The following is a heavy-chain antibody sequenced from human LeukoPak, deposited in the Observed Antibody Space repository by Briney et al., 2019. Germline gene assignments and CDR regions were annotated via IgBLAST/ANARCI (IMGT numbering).Heavy chain of an antibody. CDR2: INHSGST. Sequence: SETLSLTCAVYGGSFSGYYWSWIRQPPGKGLEWIGEINHSGSTNYNPSLKSRVTISVDTSKNQFSLKLSSVTAADTAVYYCARRDSDFWWIDYWGQGTLVTVSS. J-gene: IGHJ4*02. V-gene: IGHV4-34*01. D-gene: IGHD3/OR15-3a*01. CDR3: ARRDSDFWWIDY. CDR1: GGSFSGYY.